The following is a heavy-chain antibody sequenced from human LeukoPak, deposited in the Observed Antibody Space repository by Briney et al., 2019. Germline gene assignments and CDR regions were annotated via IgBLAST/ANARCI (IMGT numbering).Heavy chain of an antibody. CDR2: IIPIFGTA. CDR3: ARSLCSGGSCYPSSGGFDP. J-gene: IGHJ5*02. CDR1: GGTFSSYA. D-gene: IGHD2-15*01. Sequence: ASVKVSCKASGGTFSSYAISWVRQARGQGLEWMGGIIPIFGTASYAQKFQGRATITADESTSTAYMELGSLRSEDTAVYYCARSLCSGGSCYPSSGGFDPWGQGTLVTVSS. V-gene: IGHV1-69*13.